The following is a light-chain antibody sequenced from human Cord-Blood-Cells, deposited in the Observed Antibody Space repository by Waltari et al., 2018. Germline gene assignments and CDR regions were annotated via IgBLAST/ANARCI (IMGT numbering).Light chain of an antibody. J-gene: IGKJ2*01. CDR1: QSISSY. V-gene: IGKV1-39*01. CDR3: QQSYSTPYT. CDR2: AAS. Sequence: DMQIPQSPSALSASVGDRVIITCRASQSISSYLNWYQQKPGKAPKLLIYAASSLQSGVPSRFSGSGSGTDFTLTISSLQPEDFATYYCQQSYSTPYTFGQGTKLEIK.